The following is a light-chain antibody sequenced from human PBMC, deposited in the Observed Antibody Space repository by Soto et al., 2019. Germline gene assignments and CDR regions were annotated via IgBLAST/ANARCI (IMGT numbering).Light chain of an antibody. CDR2: CAS. CDR1: QSVSSSY. Sequence: EIVLTQSPGTLSLSPVERATLSFRASQSVSSSYLAWYQQKPGQAPRLLIYCASSRATGIPDRFSGSGSGTDFTLTISRLEPEDFAVYYCQQYGSSLWTFGQGTKVDIK. CDR3: QQYGSSLWT. J-gene: IGKJ1*01. V-gene: IGKV3-20*01.